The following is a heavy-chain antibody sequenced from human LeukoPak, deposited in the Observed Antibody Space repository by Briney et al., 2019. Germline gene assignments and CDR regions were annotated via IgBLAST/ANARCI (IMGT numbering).Heavy chain of an antibody. J-gene: IGHJ3*02. D-gene: IGHD5-24*01. Sequence: GSLRLSCAASGFTVSSNYMSWIRQPPGKGLEWIGEINHSGSTNYNPSLESRVTISVDTSKNQFSLKQSSVTAADTAVYYCASLGKRDGYNRGYDAFDIWGQGTMVTVSS. CDR1: GFTVSSNY. V-gene: IGHV4-34*01. CDR2: INHSGST. CDR3: ASLGKRDGYNRGYDAFDI.